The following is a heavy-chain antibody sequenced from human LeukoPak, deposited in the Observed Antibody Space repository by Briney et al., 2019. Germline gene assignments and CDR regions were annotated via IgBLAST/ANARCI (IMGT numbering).Heavy chain of an antibody. CDR2: INHSGST. J-gene: IGHJ5*02. V-gene: IGHV4-39*07. CDR3: ARVAFGVTDP. D-gene: IGHD3-3*01. CDR1: GGSISSSSYY. Sequence: KPSETLSLTCTVSGGSISSSSYYWSWIRQPPGKGLEWIGEINHSGSTNYNPSLKSRVTISVDTSKNQFSLKLSPVTAADTAVYYCARVAFGVTDPWGQGTLVTVAS.